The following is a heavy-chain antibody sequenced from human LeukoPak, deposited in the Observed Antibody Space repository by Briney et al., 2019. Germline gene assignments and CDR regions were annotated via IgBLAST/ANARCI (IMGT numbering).Heavy chain of an antibody. V-gene: IGHV3-53*01. CDR3: ARDPGLMDVRGAFDI. CDR2: VYSGGST. Sequence: PGRSLRLSCAASGFIVSSNYMSWVREALWKGLVSVSVVYSGGSTYCADSVKGRFTISRDNSKNTLYLQMNSLRAEDTAVYYCARDPGLMDVRGAFDIWGQGTMVTVSS. CDR1: GFIVSSNY. J-gene: IGHJ3*02. D-gene: IGHD2-8*01.